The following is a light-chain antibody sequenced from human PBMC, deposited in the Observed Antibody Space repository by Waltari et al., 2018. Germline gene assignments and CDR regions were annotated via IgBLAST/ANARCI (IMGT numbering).Light chain of an antibody. CDR1: QSVSSK. CDR2: GAS. CDR3: QQYYNWPPVT. Sequence: EIVMTQSPATLSVSPGERATLSCRASQSVSSKLTWYQQKPGQAPRLLIYGASTRATGIPARFSGSGFGTDFTLTISSLQSEDFAVYYCQQYYNWPPVTFGQGTRLEIK. J-gene: IGKJ5*01. V-gene: IGKV3-15*01.